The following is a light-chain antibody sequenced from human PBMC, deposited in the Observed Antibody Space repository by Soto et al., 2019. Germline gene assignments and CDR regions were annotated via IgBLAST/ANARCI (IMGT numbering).Light chain of an antibody. V-gene: IGLV2-23*01. Sequence: QSALTQPASVSGSPGQSITISCTGTSSDVGSYNLLSWYQHHPGKAPKLMIYEDSKRPSGVSNRFSGSKSGNTASLTISGLQAEDEADYYCCSYAGSSTYVFGTGTKLTVL. CDR2: EDS. CDR3: CSYAGSSTYV. J-gene: IGLJ1*01. CDR1: SSDVGSYNL.